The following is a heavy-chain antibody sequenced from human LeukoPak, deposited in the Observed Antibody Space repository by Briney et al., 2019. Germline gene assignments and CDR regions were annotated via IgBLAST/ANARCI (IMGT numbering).Heavy chain of an antibody. D-gene: IGHD5-24*01. Sequence: MPSETLSLTCTVSGYSISSGYYWGWIRQPPGKGLEWIGSIYHSGSTYYNPSLKSRVTISVDTSKNQFSLKLSSVTAADTAVYYCARGRRDGYNSVYYYYMDVWGKGTTVTVSS. V-gene: IGHV4-38-2*02. CDR1: GYSISSGYY. J-gene: IGHJ6*03. CDR2: IYHSGST. CDR3: ARGRRDGYNSVYYYYMDV.